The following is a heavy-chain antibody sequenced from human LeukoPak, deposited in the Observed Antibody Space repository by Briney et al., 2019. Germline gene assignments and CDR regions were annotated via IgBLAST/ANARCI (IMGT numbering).Heavy chain of an antibody. CDR1: GYTFTSYG. Sequence: ASVTVSRKASGYTFTSYGISWVRQAPGQGLEWMGWISAYNGNTNYAQKLQGRVTMTTDTSTSTAYMELRSLRSDDTAVYYCARDDPYIPLDAFDIWGQGTMVTVPS. CDR3: ARDDPYIPLDAFDI. J-gene: IGHJ3*02. D-gene: IGHD2-2*02. CDR2: ISAYNGNT. V-gene: IGHV1-18*01.